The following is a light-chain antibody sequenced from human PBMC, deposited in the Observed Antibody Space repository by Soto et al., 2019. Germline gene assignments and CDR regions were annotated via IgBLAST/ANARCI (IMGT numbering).Light chain of an antibody. CDR2: LGS. Sequence: DIVMTQSPLSLPVSLGEPASISCRSSQSLLHTNGFNYLDWYVQKPGQSPHLLIYLGSNRASGVPDKFSGSASGTDFTLHISRVEAEDVGVYYCMQALQTPRTFGQGTKLEIK. J-gene: IGKJ2*01. V-gene: IGKV2-28*01. CDR3: MQALQTPRT. CDR1: QSLLHTNGFNY.